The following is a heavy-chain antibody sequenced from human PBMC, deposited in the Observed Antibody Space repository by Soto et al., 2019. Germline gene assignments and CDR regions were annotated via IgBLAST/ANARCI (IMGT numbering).Heavy chain of an antibody. Sequence: QVQLQESGPGLVKPSETLSLTCTVSGGSISSYYWSWIRQPPGKGLEWIGYIYYSGSTNYNPSLKSRVTISVDTSKNQFSLKLSSVTAADKAVYYCARRYGTVFDYWGQGTLVTVSS. D-gene: IGHD6-13*01. CDR3: ARRYGTVFDY. J-gene: IGHJ4*02. V-gene: IGHV4-59*01. CDR2: IYYSGST. CDR1: GGSISSYY.